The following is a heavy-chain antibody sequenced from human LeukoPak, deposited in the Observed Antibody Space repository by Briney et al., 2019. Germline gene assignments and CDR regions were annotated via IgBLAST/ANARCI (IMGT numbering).Heavy chain of an antibody. J-gene: IGHJ4*02. CDR3: AKAVAAAGTGGYL. CDR2: ISSSGSTI. Sequence: GGSLRLSCAASGFTFSSYEMNWVRQAPGKGMEWVSYISSSGSTIYYADSVKGRFTISRDNAKNSLYLQMNSLRAEDTAVYYCAKAVAAAGTGGYLWGQGTLVTVSS. V-gene: IGHV3-48*03. CDR1: GFTFSSYE. D-gene: IGHD6-13*01.